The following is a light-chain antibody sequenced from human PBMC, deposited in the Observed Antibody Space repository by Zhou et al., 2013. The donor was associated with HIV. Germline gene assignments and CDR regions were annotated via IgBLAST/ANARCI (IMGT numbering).Light chain of an antibody. CDR2: AAS. Sequence: DIQMTQSPSAMSASVGDRVTITCRASQGISNSLVWFQQKPGKAPKLLIYAASTLQSGVPSRFSGSGSGTDFTLTISCLQSEDFATYYCQQYYSYPQLTFGGGTKVEIK. CDR3: QQYYSYPQLT. V-gene: IGKV1-17*03. J-gene: IGKJ4*01. CDR1: QGISNS.